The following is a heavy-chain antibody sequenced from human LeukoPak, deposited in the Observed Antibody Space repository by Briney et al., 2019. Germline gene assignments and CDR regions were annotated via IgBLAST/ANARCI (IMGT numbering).Heavy chain of an antibody. CDR3: ARHRFGHLFDY. Sequence: SETLSLTCTVSGAAISGYYWSWIRQPPGKGLEWIGYVYHTGHTHYSPSLKSRVTVSLDTSRGQVSLMLSSVTAADTAVYYCARHRFGHLFDYWGQGTLVLVSS. J-gene: IGHJ4*02. CDR1: GAAISGYY. V-gene: IGHV4-59*01. CDR2: VYHTGHT. D-gene: IGHD3-16*01.